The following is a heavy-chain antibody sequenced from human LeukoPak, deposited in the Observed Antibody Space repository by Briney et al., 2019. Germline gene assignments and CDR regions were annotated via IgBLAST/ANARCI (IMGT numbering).Heavy chain of an antibody. CDR3: ARPEYCSGSYYAI. CDR1: GYTFTSYW. Sequence: GESLKISCKGSGYTFTSYWIAWVRQMPGKGLEWMGIIYPGGSDTRYSPSFQGQVTISADKSISTAYPQWSSLKASDTAIYYCARPEYCSGSYYAIWGQGTLVTVSS. V-gene: IGHV5-51*01. CDR2: IYPGGSDT. D-gene: IGHD3-10*01. J-gene: IGHJ4*02.